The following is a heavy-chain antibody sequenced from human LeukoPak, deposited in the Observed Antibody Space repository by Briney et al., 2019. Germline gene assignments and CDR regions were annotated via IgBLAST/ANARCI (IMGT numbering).Heavy chain of an antibody. Sequence: GRSLRLSCAAPGFTFSSYGMHWVRQAPGKGLEWVAVIWYDGSNKYYADSVKGRFTISRDNSKNTLYLQMNSLRAEDTAVYYCAKGPDYYDSSGLLNAFDIWGQGTMVTVSS. D-gene: IGHD3-22*01. J-gene: IGHJ3*02. V-gene: IGHV3-33*06. CDR2: IWYDGSNK. CDR1: GFTFSSYG. CDR3: AKGPDYYDSSGLLNAFDI.